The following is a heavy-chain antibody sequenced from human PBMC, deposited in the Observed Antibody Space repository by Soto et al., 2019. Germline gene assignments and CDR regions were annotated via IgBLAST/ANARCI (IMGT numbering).Heavy chain of an antibody. V-gene: IGHV2-5*02. D-gene: IGHD3-10*01. CDR3: AHTPPYYSRSGRYRRNWFDP. CDR1: GFSLSTSGVG. CDR2: IYWDDDK. J-gene: IGHJ5*02. Sequence: QITLKESGPTLVKPTQTLTLTCTFSGFSLSTSGVGVGWIRQPPGKALEWLALIYWDDDKRYSPSLKSRLTITKESSNTRAALTPINMDPVDTPTYDRAHTPPYYSRSGRYRRNWFDPRGQGALVTVSS.